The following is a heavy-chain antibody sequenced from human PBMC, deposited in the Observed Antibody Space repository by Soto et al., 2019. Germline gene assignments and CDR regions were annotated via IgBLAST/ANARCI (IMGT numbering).Heavy chain of an antibody. CDR3: TSEKGWRQSPLDS. J-gene: IGHJ5*01. V-gene: IGHV3-15*01. D-gene: IGHD4-4*01. CDR1: GFIFRNAW. Sequence: LVESGGGLVKRGGSIRLSCAASGFIFRNAWMSWVRQAPGKGLECVGRIKSKSSGGTTDYAAPVESRVTITREDSKSILYLQMTSLTVEDTAVYFCTSEKGWRQSPLDSWGQGALVTVSS. CDR2: IKSKSSGGTT.